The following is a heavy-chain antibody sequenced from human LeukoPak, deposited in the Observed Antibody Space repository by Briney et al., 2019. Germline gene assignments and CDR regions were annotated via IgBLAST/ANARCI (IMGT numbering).Heavy chain of an antibody. V-gene: IGHV4-34*01. CDR1: GGSFSGYY. CDR2: INHSGST. Sequence: SETLSLTCAVYGGSFSGYYWSWIRQPPGKGLEWIGEINHSGSTNYNPSLKSRVTISVDTSKNQFSLKLSSVTAADTAVYYCASFGRYFDWLPKRLDAFDIWGQGTMVTVSS. CDR3: ASFGRYFDWLPKRLDAFDI. D-gene: IGHD3-9*01. J-gene: IGHJ3*02.